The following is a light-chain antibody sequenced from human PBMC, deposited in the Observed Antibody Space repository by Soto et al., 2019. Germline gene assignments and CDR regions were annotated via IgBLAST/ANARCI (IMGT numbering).Light chain of an antibody. CDR2: GAS. V-gene: IGKV3-20*01. J-gene: IGKJ1*01. CDR1: QSVNRF. CDR3: HHYVGSPLA. Sequence: EIVLTQSPGTLPLSPGERATLSCRASQSVNRFLAWFQQKPGQAPRLLIYGASNRATGIPDRFSGSGSETDFTLTITRLEPEDSAVYYCHHYVGSPLAFGQETKVDI.